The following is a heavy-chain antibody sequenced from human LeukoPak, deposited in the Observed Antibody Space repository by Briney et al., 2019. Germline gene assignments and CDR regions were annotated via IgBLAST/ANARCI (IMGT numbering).Heavy chain of an antibody. Sequence: SETLSLTCTVSGGSISSYYWSWIRQPPGKGLEWIGYIYYSGSTNYNPSLKSRVTISVDTSKNQFSLKLSSVTAADTAAYYCAREPPPFDYGDYADAFDIWGQGTMVTVSS. CDR3: AREPPPFDYGDYADAFDI. CDR2: IYYSGST. D-gene: IGHD4-17*01. CDR1: GGSISSYY. V-gene: IGHV4-59*01. J-gene: IGHJ3*02.